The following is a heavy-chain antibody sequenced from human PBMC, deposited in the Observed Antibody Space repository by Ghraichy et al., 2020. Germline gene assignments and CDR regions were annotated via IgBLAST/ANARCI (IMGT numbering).Heavy chain of an antibody. CDR2: IGVSAGNT. V-gene: IGHV3-23*01. J-gene: IGHJ5*01. Sequence: GGSLRLSCAASGFTFSNSVMNWVRQAPGKGLEWVSTIGVSAGNTHYADSVKGRFTISTDNTKNTLHLQMNSLRVEDTAVYYCARYLAVCSGAICNRWFDSWGQGTLVTVSS. CDR3: ARYLAVCSGAICNRWFDS. CDR1: GFTFSNSV. D-gene: IGHD2-15*01.